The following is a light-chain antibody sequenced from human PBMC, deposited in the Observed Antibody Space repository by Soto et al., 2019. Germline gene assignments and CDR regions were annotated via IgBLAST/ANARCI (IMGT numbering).Light chain of an antibody. CDR1: QDITNY. V-gene: IGKV1-33*01. CDR3: QQYQSLPIS. CDR2: GAS. J-gene: IGKJ5*01. Sequence: DIQMTPSPSSLSASVWDRVTITCQASQDITNYLNWYQQKPGKAPELLIYGASNFVTGVPSKFSGGGSGTEFTFDISSLQPEDIVTYYCQQYQSLPISFGQGTRLEIK.